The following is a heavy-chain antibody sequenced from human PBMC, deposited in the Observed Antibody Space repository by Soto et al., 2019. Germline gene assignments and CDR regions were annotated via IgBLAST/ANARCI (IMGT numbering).Heavy chain of an antibody. V-gene: IGHV3-30*03. CDR2: ISYDGSNK. CDR3: AREPPRPTAGLNYFDA. D-gene: IGHD6-13*01. J-gene: IGHJ5*02. CDR1: GFTFSSYG. Sequence: PGGSLRLSCAASGFTFSSYGMHWVRQAPGKGLEWVAVISYDGSNKYYADSVKGRFTISRDNSKNTLYLQMNSLRSDDTAVYYCAREPPRPTAGLNYFDAWGQGTLVTVSS.